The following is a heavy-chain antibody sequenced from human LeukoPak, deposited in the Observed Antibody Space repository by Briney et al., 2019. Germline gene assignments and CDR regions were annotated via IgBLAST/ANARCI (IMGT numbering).Heavy chain of an antibody. J-gene: IGHJ4*02. D-gene: IGHD6-19*01. CDR1: GDGVSSNSAA. V-gene: IGHV6-1*01. CDR2: TYYRSKWYN. Sequence: SQSLSLTCAISGDGVSSNSAAWYWIRRSPSRGLEWLGRTYYRSKWYNDYAVSVKSRITINADTSKNQFSLQLNSVTPEDTAVYYCARVREGSGWYSFDYWRQGTLVTVSS. CDR3: ARVREGSGWYSFDY.